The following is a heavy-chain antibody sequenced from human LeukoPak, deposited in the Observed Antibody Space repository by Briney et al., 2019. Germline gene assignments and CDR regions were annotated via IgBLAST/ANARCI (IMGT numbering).Heavy chain of an antibody. CDR2: INHSGST. V-gene: IGHV4-34*01. J-gene: IGHJ5*02. D-gene: IGHD6-13*01. CDR1: GGSFSGYY. CDR3: AGDRXSWSQGNWFDP. Sequence: XLSXXCAVYGGSFSGYYWSWIRQPPGKGLEWIGEINHSGSTNYNPSLKSRVAISVDTSKNQFSLKLSSVTAADTAVYYCAGDRXSWSQGNWFDPWGQGTLVTVSS.